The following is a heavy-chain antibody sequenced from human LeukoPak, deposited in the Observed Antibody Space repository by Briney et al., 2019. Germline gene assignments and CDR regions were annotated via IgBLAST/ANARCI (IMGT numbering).Heavy chain of an antibody. D-gene: IGHD5-18*01. CDR1: GDSVSSNSAA. J-gene: IGHJ5*02. CDR3: ARGEGYSFGYWWLDP. Sequence: SQTLSLTCAISGDSVSSNSAAWNWIRQSPSRCLEWLGRTYYRSKWYNDYAVSVKSRITINSDTSKNQFSLQLNSVTPEDTAVYFCARGEGYSFGYWWLDPWGQGTLVTVSS. CDR2: TYYRSKWYN. V-gene: IGHV6-1*01.